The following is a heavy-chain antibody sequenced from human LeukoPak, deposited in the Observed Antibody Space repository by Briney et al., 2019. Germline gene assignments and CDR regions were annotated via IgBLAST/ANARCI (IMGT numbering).Heavy chain of an antibody. Sequence: SVKVSCKASGGTFSSYAISWVRQAPGQGLEWMGGIIPIFGTANYAQKFQGRVTITADESTSTAYMELSSLRSEDTAVYYCARGYYDILTGYFYYWGQGTLVTVSS. D-gene: IGHD3-9*01. CDR2: IIPIFGTA. CDR3: ARGYYDILTGYFYY. J-gene: IGHJ4*02. CDR1: GGTFSSYA. V-gene: IGHV1-69*13.